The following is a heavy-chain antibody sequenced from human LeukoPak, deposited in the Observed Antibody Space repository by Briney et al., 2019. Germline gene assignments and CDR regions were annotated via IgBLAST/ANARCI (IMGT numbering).Heavy chain of an antibody. CDR3: AKPTSGSGSFLIDY. CDR2: IWDDGSYK. CDR1: GFSFSNYG. Sequence: GRSLRLSCAASGFSFSNYGMHWVRQAPGKGLEWVAVIWDDGSYKYYADSVKGRFTISRDNFKNTLYLQMNSLRAEDTAVYYCAKPTSGSGSFLIDYWGQGTLVTVSS. V-gene: IGHV3-33*06. D-gene: IGHD1-26*01. J-gene: IGHJ4*02.